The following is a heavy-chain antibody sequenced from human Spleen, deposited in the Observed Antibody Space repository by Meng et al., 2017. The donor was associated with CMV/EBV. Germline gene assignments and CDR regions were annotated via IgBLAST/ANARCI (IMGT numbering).Heavy chain of an antibody. CDR1: GVTFSNGW. CDR2: IKSKTGGGKT. V-gene: IGHV3-15*01. Sequence: GVTFSNGWMRWVRQVPGKGLEWVGSIKSKTGGGKTDYAAPVKGRFIISRDDSKNTLYLKMKSLKTEDTAVYYCNRDAAAGLDWFDPWGQGTLVTVSS. J-gene: IGHJ5*02. CDR3: NRDAAAGLDWFDP. D-gene: IGHD1-1*01.